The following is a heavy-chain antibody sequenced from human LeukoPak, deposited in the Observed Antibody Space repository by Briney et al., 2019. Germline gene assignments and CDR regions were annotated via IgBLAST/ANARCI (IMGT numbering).Heavy chain of an antibody. V-gene: IGHV3-33*06. J-gene: IGHJ4*02. Sequence: GGSLRLSCAASGFTFSSNGMHWVRQAPGKGLEWLAVIWYDGSEKYYVDSVKGRFTISRDNSKNTLYLQMNSLRAEDTAVYYCAKAITIFGVVIPGGQGTLVTVSS. CDR3: AKAITIFGVVIP. D-gene: IGHD3-3*01. CDR2: IWYDGSEK. CDR1: GFTFSSNG.